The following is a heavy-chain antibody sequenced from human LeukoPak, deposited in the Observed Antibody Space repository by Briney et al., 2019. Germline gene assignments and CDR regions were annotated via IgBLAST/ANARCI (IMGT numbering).Heavy chain of an antibody. CDR2: IYHSGST. D-gene: IGHD3-16*01. Sequence: PSETLSLTCTVSGYSISSGYYWGWIRQPPVKGLEWIGSIYHSGSTYYNPSLKSRVTISVDTSKNQFSLKLSSVTAADTAVYYCARKEWGGDFDSWGQGTLVTVSS. J-gene: IGHJ4*02. CDR3: ARKEWGGDFDS. V-gene: IGHV4-38-2*02. CDR1: GYSISSGYY.